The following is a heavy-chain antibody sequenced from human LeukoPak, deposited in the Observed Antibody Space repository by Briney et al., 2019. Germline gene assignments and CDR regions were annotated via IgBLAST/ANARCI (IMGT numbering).Heavy chain of an antibody. CDR3: ASSPITMVRGVIILEYYFDY. V-gene: IGHV1-2*02. D-gene: IGHD3-10*01. CDR2: INPNSGGT. Sequence: ASVKVSCKASGYTFTGYYMHWVRQAPGQGLEGRGWINPNSGGTNYAQKFQGRVTMTRDTSISTAYMELSRLRSDDTAVYYCASSPITMVRGVIILEYYFDYWGQGTLVTVSS. J-gene: IGHJ4*02. CDR1: GYTFTGYY.